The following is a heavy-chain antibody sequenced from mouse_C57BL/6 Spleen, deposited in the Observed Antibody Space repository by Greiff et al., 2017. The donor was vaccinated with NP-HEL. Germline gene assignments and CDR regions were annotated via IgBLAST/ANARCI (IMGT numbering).Heavy chain of an antibody. CDR2: ISYDGSN. D-gene: IGHD2-4*01. CDR3: ARVGQYDYDWYFDV. Sequence: EVKLQESGPGLVKPSQSLSLTCSVTGYSITSGYYWNWIRQFPGNKLEWMGYISYDGSNNYNPSLKNRISITRDTSKNQFFLKLNSVTTEDTATYYCARVGQYDYDWYFDVWGTGTTVTVSS. J-gene: IGHJ1*03. CDR1: GYSITSGYY. V-gene: IGHV3-6*01.